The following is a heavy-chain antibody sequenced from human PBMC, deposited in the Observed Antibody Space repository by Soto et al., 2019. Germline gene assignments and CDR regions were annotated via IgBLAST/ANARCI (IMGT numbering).Heavy chain of an antibody. Sequence: QVQLQESGPGLVKTSQTLSLTCTVSSGSITSVNSYWSWIRQFPGKGLEWIGYIYYSGSSYYNPSLKGRVTISQDTSKKQFSLKLNSVTAADTAVYYCARGSSGWSAIRLDDWGQGTLVTVSS. CDR3: ARGSSGWSAIRLDD. V-gene: IGHV4-31*03. CDR1: SGSITSVNSY. J-gene: IGHJ4*02. D-gene: IGHD6-19*01. CDR2: IYYSGSS.